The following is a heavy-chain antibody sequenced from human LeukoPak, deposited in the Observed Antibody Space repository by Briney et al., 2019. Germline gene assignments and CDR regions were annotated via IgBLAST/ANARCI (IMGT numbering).Heavy chain of an antibody. CDR2: IHYNGNT. J-gene: IGHJ4*02. Sequence: SETLSLTCAVFGGSISGYFWNWIRQPPGKGLEWIGNIHYNGNTNYNPSLKSRVTISVDTSKNQFSLRLSSVTAADTAVYYCARTGEVTTVCDYWGQGTLVTVSS. V-gene: IGHV4-59*08. CDR1: GGSISGYF. D-gene: IGHD4-17*01. CDR3: ARTGEVTTVCDY.